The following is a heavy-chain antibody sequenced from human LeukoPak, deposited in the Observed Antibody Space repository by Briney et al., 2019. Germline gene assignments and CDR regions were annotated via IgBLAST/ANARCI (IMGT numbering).Heavy chain of an antibody. D-gene: IGHD6-13*01. V-gene: IGHV4-39*01. CDR3: ARISVGAAGDNWFDP. Sequence: SETLSLTCTVSGGSISSSSYYWGWIRQPTGKRLEWIGSIYYSGSTYYNPSLKSRVTISVDTSKNQFSLKLSSVTAADTAVYYCARISVGAAGDNWFDPWGQGTLVTVSS. CDR1: GGSISSSSYY. CDR2: IYYSGST. J-gene: IGHJ5*02.